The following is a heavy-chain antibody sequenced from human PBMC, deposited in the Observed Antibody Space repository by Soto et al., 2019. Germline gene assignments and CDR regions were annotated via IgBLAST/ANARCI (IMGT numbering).Heavy chain of an antibody. CDR2: IYHNGIT. V-gene: IGHV4-30-2*01. Sequence: QLQLQESGPGLVKPSQTLSLTCAVSGASISRGGSSWSWIRQAPGTGLGWIGYIYHNGITNYNPSLKSRFTISVDKSQNQFSLSLNFVTAADTAVYYCARGLAVRGSYGLDVWGQGTTVTVSS. CDR3: ARGLAVRGSYGLDV. J-gene: IGHJ6*02. D-gene: IGHD3-10*01. CDR1: GASISRGGSS.